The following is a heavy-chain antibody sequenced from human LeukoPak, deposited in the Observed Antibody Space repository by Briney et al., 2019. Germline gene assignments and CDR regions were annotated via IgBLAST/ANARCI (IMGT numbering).Heavy chain of an antibody. V-gene: IGHV4-39*07. CDR3: AREGRVLWFGELLSYFDY. D-gene: IGHD3-10*01. CDR1: GGSISSSIYY. J-gene: IGHJ4*02. Sequence: SETLSLTCIVSGGSISSSIYYWAWVRQPPGKGLEWIGTVFYNGATQYSPSLRSRVTISIDTSTNQFSLKLSSVTAADTAVYYCAREGRVLWFGELLSYFDYWGQGTLVTVSS. CDR2: VFYNGAT.